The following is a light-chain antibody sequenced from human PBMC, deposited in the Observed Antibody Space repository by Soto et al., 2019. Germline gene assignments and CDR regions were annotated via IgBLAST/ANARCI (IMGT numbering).Light chain of an antibody. J-gene: IGKJ1*01. CDR2: GAS. V-gene: IGKV3-15*01. CDR3: QQYNNWPPWT. Sequence: EIVMTQSPATLSVSPGERATLSCRASQSVSSNLAWYQQKPGQAPRLLIYGASTRATGIPARFSGSGSGTEFALTLSSLQAEDFAVYYCQQYNNWPPWTFGQGTKEEIK. CDR1: QSVSSN.